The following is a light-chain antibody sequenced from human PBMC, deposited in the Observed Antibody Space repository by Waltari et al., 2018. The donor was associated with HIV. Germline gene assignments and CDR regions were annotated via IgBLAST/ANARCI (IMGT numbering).Light chain of an antibody. V-gene: IGKV1-5*03. CDR1: LTISTS. CDR3: QQYSAVPFT. J-gene: IGKJ2*01. CDR2: KAS. Sequence: DIEMTQSPSTLPLPLGDTLTITCRASLTISTSLTWYQQRPGTAPKLLIYKASSLEDGVPSRFSGSGSGTEFTLTISSLQADDIAVYFCQQYSAVPFTFGQGTKLEV.